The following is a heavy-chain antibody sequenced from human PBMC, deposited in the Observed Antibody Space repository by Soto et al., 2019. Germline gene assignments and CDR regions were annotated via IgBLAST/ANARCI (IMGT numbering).Heavy chain of an antibody. CDR3: AKLDEGGLQYAYYAMDV. CDR2: ISYDGSNK. Sequence: WGSLRLSCLASGFTFSNYGMHWFRQAPGKGLEWVAVISYDGSNKYYADSVKGRFTISRDNSKNTLYLQMTSLRTEDTALYYCAKLDEGGLQYAYYAMDVWGQGTTVTVSS. D-gene: IGHD2-15*01. V-gene: IGHV3-30*18. CDR1: GFTFSNYG. J-gene: IGHJ6*02.